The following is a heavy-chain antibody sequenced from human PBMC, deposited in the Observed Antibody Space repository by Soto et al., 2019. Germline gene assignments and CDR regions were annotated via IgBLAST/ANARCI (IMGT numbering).Heavy chain of an antibody. CDR1: GYNFTSLD. Sequence: ASVKVSCKASGYNFTSLDINWVRQATGQRLEWMGWMSAYNGNTNYAQILQGRVTRTTDTSTNTVYMELRTLISDDTAVYYCARDLKQWLIRAPYYGLDVWGQGTTVTVSS. J-gene: IGHJ6*02. CDR3: ARDLKQWLIRAPYYGLDV. D-gene: IGHD6-19*01. V-gene: IGHV1-18*01. CDR2: MSAYNGNT.